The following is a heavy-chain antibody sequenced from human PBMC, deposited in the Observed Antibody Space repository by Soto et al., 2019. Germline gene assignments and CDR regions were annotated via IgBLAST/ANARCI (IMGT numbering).Heavy chain of an antibody. CDR3: ARTFDVDSDYYYYGMDV. V-gene: IGHV1-69*13. D-gene: IGHD3-9*01. J-gene: IGHJ6*02. CDR1: GYTFTNYG. Sequence: SVKVSCKASGYTFTNYGSSGVRWAPGNGLEWMAWIIPIFDTANYAQKFQGRVTSTAAESTSTAYMEVSSLRSEDTAVYYCARTFDVDSDYYYYGMDVWGQGTKVTVSS. CDR2: IIPIFDTA.